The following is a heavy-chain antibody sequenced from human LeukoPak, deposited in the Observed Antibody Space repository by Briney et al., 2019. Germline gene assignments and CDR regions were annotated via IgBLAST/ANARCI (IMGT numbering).Heavy chain of an antibody. Sequence: ASVKVSCKVSGYTLTELSMHWVRQAPGKGLEWMGGFDPEDGETIYAQKFQGRVTITRNTSISTAYMELSSLRSEDTAVYYCAREWFGGIDYWGQGTLVTVSS. J-gene: IGHJ4*02. D-gene: IGHD3-10*01. CDR3: AREWFGGIDY. V-gene: IGHV1-24*01. CDR1: GYTLTELS. CDR2: FDPEDGET.